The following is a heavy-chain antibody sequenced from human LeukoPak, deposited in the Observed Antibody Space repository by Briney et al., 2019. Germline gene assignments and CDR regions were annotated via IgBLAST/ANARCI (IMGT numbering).Heavy chain of an antibody. CDR2: ISSGSDYI. D-gene: IGHD2-2*01. Sequence: GGSLRLSCAASGFTFRSYSMSWVRQAPGKGLEWVSCISSGSDYIYYADSVKGRFTISRDNSKNTLYLQMNSLRAEDTAVYYCAKDTNFLHYFDYWGQGTLVTVSS. V-gene: IGHV3-21*01. J-gene: IGHJ4*02. CDR1: GFTFRSYS. CDR3: AKDTNFLHYFDY.